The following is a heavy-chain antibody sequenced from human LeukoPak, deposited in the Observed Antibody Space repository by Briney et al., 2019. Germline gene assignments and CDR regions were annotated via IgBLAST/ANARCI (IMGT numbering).Heavy chain of an antibody. V-gene: IGHV4-34*01. D-gene: IGHD2-15*01. CDR2: INHSGST. J-gene: IGHJ4*02. CDR1: GGSFSGYY. Sequence: PSETLSLTCAVYGGSFSGYYWSWIRQPPGKGLEWIGEINHSGSTNYNPSLKSRVTISVDTSKNQFSLKLSSVTAADTAVYYCARFPGRSGGSRLDYWGQGTLVTVSS. CDR3: ARFPGRSGGSRLDY.